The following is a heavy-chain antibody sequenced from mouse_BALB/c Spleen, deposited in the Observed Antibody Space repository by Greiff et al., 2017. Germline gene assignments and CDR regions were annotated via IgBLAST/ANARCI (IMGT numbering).Heavy chain of an antibody. CDR2: INSNGGST. Sequence: DVMLVESGGGLVKLGGSLKLSCAASGFTFSSYYMSWVRQTPEKRLELVAAINSNGGSTYYPDTVKGRFTISRDNAKNTLYLQMSSLKSEDTALYYCARSPTPFYAMDYWGQGTSVTVSS. CDR3: ARSPTPFYAMDY. CDR1: GFTFSSYY. J-gene: IGHJ4*01. V-gene: IGHV5-6-2*01.